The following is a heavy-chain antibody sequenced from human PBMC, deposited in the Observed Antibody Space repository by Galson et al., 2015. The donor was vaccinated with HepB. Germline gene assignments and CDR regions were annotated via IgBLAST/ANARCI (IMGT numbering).Heavy chain of an antibody. Sequence: SLRLSCAAPGFTFDDYAMHWVRQAPGKGLEWVSLISRDGGRTYYADSVKGRFTISRDNARNSLYLQMTSLGGEDTAFYYCAKDLWRLGASVEAAALDYWGPGTLVTVSS. CDR2: ISRDGGRT. CDR1: GFTFDDYA. V-gene: IGHV3-43D*03. J-gene: IGHJ4*02. D-gene: IGHD6-13*01. CDR3: AKDLWRLGASVEAAALDY.